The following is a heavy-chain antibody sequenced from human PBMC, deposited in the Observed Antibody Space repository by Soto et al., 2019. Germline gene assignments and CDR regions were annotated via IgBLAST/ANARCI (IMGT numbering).Heavy chain of an antibody. V-gene: IGHV3-72*01. CDR1: GFTFSDHQ. Sequence: EVQRLESGGGLVQPGGSLRLSCAAYGFTFSDHQMDWVRQAPGKGLEWVGRSRNKANSYTTEYAASVKGRFTISRDDLKVALYLKMIRLKIEDTAVYYCARVVGAPNWFDPWGQGTLVTVSS. D-gene: IGHD1-26*01. CDR2: SRNKANSYTT. J-gene: IGHJ5*02. CDR3: ARVVGAPNWFDP.